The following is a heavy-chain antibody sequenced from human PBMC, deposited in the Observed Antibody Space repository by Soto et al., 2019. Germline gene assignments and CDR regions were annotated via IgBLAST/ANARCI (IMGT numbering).Heavy chain of an antibody. J-gene: IGHJ4*02. D-gene: IGHD6-6*01. CDR2: IIPILGIA. Sequence: QVQLVQSGAEVKKPGSSVKVSCKASGGTFSSYTISWVRQAPGQGLEWMGRIIPILGIANYAQKFQGRVTITADKSTSTAYMGLSSLRSEDTAVYYCAREFSSAPPFDYWGQGTLVTVSS. V-gene: IGHV1-69*08. CDR1: GGTFSSYT. CDR3: AREFSSAPPFDY.